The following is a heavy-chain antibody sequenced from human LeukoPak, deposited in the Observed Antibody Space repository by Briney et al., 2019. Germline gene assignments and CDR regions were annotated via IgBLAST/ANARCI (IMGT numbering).Heavy chain of an antibody. Sequence: GGSLRLSCAASGFTFSSYAMSWVRQAPGKGLECVSAISGSGGSTYYADPVKGRFTISRDNSKNTLYLQMNSLRAEDTAVYYCAKAAVRYFDLLFTLFDYWGQGTLVTVSS. CDR1: GFTFSSYA. CDR2: ISGSGGST. D-gene: IGHD3-9*01. CDR3: AKAAVRYFDLLFTLFDY. J-gene: IGHJ4*02. V-gene: IGHV3-23*01.